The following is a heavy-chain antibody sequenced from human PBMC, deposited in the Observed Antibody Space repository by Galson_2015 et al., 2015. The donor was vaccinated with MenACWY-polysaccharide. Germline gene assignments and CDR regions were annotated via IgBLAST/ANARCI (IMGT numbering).Heavy chain of an antibody. J-gene: IGHJ1*01. V-gene: IGHV4-30-4*01. Sequence: SLTCAVSGGSVSGGDYYWSWIRQPPGKGLEWIGSIYYSRSTYYTPSLKTRIVISVDSSRNQYSLTLNSVTAADTAVYYCATQGTWDNSLEHWGQGTLVTVSS. CDR2: IYYSRST. D-gene: IGHD2/OR15-2a*01. CDR3: ATQGTWDNSLEH. CDR1: GGSVSGGDYY.